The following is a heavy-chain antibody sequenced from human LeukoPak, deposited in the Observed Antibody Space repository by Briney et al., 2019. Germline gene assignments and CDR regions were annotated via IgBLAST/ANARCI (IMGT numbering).Heavy chain of an antibody. Sequence: SGTLSLTCAVSGGSISSSNWWSWVRQPPGKGLEWIGEIYHSGSTNYNPSLKSRVTISVDTSKNQFSLKLSSVTAADTAVYYCARGLRFLEWLPLDYWGQGTLVTVSS. CDR2: IYHSGST. V-gene: IGHV4-4*02. CDR1: GGSISSSNW. J-gene: IGHJ4*02. D-gene: IGHD3-3*01. CDR3: ARGLRFLEWLPLDY.